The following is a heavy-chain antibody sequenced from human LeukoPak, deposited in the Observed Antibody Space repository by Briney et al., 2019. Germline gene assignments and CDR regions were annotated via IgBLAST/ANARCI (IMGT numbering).Heavy chain of an antibody. CDR2: IHSTSSPI. CDR1: GLTFSSFS. J-gene: IGHJ4*02. CDR3: GRGGSTGSWFNY. V-gene: IGHV3-48*01. Sequence: GGSLRLSCAASGLTFSSFSMTWVRQAPGKGLEWISYIHSTSSPIYYADSVKGRLTVSRDSAKNSLYLQMNSLTAEDTAVYYCGRGGSTGSWFNYWGQGTLVTVSS. D-gene: IGHD6-13*01.